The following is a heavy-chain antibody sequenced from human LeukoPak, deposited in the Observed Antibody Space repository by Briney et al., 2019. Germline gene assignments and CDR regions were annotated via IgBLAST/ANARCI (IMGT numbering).Heavy chain of an antibody. CDR1: GFTFRSYG. V-gene: IGHV3-30*02. Sequence: GGSLRLSCAASGFTFRSYGMHWVRRAPGKGLEWVAYIRFDGTTKYYTDSVKGRFTISRDTSHNTLYLEMNSLRPNDTAVYYCAKGQWLAHFDYWGQGTLVTVSS. D-gene: IGHD6-19*01. CDR2: IRFDGTTK. CDR3: AKGQWLAHFDY. J-gene: IGHJ4*02.